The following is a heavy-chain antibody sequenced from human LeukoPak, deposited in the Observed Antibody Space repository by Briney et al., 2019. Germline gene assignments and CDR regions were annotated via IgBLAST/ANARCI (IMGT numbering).Heavy chain of an antibody. CDR2: ISGSGGSI. D-gene: IGHD6-19*01. J-gene: IGHJ4*02. CDR3: AKDYSRTYTSGWPYFDY. CDR1: GFTFSSYA. Sequence: GGSLRLSCAASGFTFSSYAMSWVRQPPGKGLEWVSAISGSGGSIYYADSVKGRFTISRDNSKNTMSVQMNSLRAEDTAVYYCAKDYSRTYTSGWPYFDYWGQGTLVTVSS. V-gene: IGHV3-23*01.